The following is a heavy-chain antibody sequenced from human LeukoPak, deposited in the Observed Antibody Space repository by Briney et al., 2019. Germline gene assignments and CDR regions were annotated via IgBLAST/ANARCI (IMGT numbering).Heavy chain of an antibody. CDR2: IYHAVST. CDR3: ARAPGYYGSGSPYFDS. D-gene: IGHD3-10*01. J-gene: IGHJ4*02. CDR1: GGSTSSGDYS. Sequence: PSETLSLTCAVSGGSTSSGDYSWSWIRQPPGKGLEWIGYIYHAVSTYYNPSLKSRVTISVDRSKNQFSLKLSSVTAADTAVYYCARAPGYYGSGSPYFDSWGQGSLVTVSS. V-gene: IGHV4-30-2*01.